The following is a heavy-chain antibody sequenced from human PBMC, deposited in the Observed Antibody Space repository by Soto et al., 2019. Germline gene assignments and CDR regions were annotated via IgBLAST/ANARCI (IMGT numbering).Heavy chain of an antibody. V-gene: IGHV1-2*02. Sequence: ASVKVSCKASGYTFTGYYMHWVRQGPGQGLEWMGWINPNSGGTNYAQKFQGRVTMTRDTSISTAYMELSRLRSDDTAVYYCARVAAGSSWFDTWGQGTLVTVSS. CDR1: GYTFTGYY. J-gene: IGHJ5*02. CDR3: ARVAAGSSWFDT. CDR2: INPNSGGT. D-gene: IGHD6-13*01.